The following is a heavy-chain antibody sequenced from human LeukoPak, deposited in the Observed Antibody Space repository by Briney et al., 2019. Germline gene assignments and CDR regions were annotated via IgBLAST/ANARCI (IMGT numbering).Heavy chain of an antibody. CDR2: ISSSSSTI. D-gene: IGHD3-10*01. CDR1: GFTFSSYS. Sequence: GGSLRLSCAASGFTFSSYSMNWVRQAPGKGLEWVSYISSSSSTIYYADSVKGRFTISRDNAKNSLYLQMNSLRAEDTAVYYCARDRDYYGSGARDYWGQGTLVTVSS. CDR3: ARDRDYYGSGARDY. V-gene: IGHV3-48*01. J-gene: IGHJ4*02.